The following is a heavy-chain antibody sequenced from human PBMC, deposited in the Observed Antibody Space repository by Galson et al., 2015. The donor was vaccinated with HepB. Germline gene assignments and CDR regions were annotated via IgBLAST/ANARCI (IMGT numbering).Heavy chain of an antibody. CDR3: ARVVRYYDSSGYLFDY. CDR1: GYTFTSYA. Sequence: SVKVSCKASGYTFTSYAMHWVRQAPGQRLEWMGWINAGNGNTKYSQKFQGRVTITRDTSASTAYMELSSLRSEDTAVYYCARVVRYYDSSGYLFDYWGQGTLVTVSS. J-gene: IGHJ4*02. V-gene: IGHV1-3*01. D-gene: IGHD3-22*01. CDR2: INAGNGNT.